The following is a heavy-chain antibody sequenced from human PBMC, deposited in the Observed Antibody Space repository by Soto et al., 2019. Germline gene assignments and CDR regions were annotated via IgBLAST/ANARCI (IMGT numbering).Heavy chain of an antibody. CDR2: IWYDGSNK. Sequence: GGSLRLSCXAXGFIFNEYGMHWVRQAPGKGLEWVAVIWYDGSNKYYADSVKGRFTISRDNSKNTMSLQMNNLRAEDTAVYYCARWGCSGTNCNLNQRSYDLWGQGTLVTVSS. J-gene: IGHJ4*02. CDR3: ARWGCSGTNCNLNQRSYDL. CDR1: GFIFNEYG. V-gene: IGHV3-33*03. D-gene: IGHD2-15*01.